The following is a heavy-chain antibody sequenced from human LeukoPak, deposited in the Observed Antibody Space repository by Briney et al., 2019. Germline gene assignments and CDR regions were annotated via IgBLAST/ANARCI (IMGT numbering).Heavy chain of an antibody. D-gene: IGHD3-3*01. CDR1: GYTFTSYG. CDR2: ISAYNGNT. CDR3: ARDNKVDYDCWSGYSNGDYFDC. J-gene: IGHJ4*02. Sequence: ASVKVSCKASGYTFTSYGISWVRQAPGQGLEWMGWISAYNGNTNYAQKLQGRVTMTTDTSTSTAYMELRSLRSDDTAVYYCARDNKVDYDCWSGYSNGDYFDCWGQGTLVTVSS. V-gene: IGHV1-18*01.